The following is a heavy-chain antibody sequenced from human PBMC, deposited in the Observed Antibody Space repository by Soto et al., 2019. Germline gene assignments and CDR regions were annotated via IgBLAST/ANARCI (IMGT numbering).Heavy chain of an antibody. Sequence: TLSLTCAVSGDSISSSNWWSWVRQPPGKGLEWIGEIFPTGSTKYTPSLRSRVAVSLDKSKNQFSLRLTSVTAADTAVYYCAKEGDCYGGSCPLDYWGQGILVTVSS. J-gene: IGHJ4*02. D-gene: IGHD2-15*01. V-gene: IGHV4-4*02. CDR1: GDSISSSNW. CDR2: IFPTGST. CDR3: AKEGDCYGGSCPLDY.